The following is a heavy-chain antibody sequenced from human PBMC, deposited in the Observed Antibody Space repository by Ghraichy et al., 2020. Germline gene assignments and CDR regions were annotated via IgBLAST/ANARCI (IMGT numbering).Heavy chain of an antibody. J-gene: IGHJ4*02. CDR1: GFTFSSYW. Sequence: GGSLRLSCAASGFTFSSYWMSWVRQAPGKGLEWVANIKQDGSEKYYVDSVKGRFTISRDNAKNSLYLQMNSLRAEDTAVYYCARDPVDYYDSSDAYDYWGQGTLVTVSS. V-gene: IGHV3-7*01. D-gene: IGHD3-22*01. CDR2: IKQDGSEK. CDR3: ARDPVDYYDSSDAYDY.